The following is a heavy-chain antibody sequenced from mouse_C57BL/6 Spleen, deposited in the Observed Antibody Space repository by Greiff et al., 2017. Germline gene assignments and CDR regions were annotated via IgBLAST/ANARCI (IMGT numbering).Heavy chain of an antibody. Sequence: QVQLQQSGAELVMPGASVKLSCKASGYTFTSYWMHWVKQRPGQGLEWIGEIDPSDSYTNYNQKFKGKSTLTVDKSSSTAYMQLSSLTSEDSAVYYCARRTHYDPFAYWGQGTLVTVSA. CDR1: GYTFTSYW. J-gene: IGHJ3*01. D-gene: IGHD2-4*01. CDR2: IDPSDSYT. CDR3: ARRTHYDPFAY. V-gene: IGHV1-69*01.